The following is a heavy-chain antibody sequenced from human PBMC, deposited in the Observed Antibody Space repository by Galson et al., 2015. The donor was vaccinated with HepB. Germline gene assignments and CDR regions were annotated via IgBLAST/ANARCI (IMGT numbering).Heavy chain of an antibody. D-gene: IGHD4/OR15-4a*01. J-gene: IGHJ2*01. CDR3: ATPSPNFSYWYFDL. CDR1: GYTLTELS. CDR2: FDPEDGET. V-gene: IGHV1-24*01. Sequence: SVKVSCKVSGYTLTELSMHWVRQAPGKGLEWMGGFDPEDGETIYAQKFQGRVTMTEDTSTDTAYMELSSLRSEDTAVYYCATPSPNFSYWYFDLWGRGTLVTVSS.